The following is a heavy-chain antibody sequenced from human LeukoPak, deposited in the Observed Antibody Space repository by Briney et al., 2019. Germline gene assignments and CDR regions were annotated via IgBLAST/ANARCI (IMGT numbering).Heavy chain of an antibody. V-gene: IGHV1-58*01. Sequence: SVKVSCKASGFTFTSSTVQWERQARGQRLEWIGWIVVGSGNTNYAQKFQERVTITRDMSTSTAYMELSSLRSEDTAVYYCAAPSRYCSSTSCYAAGFDYWGQGTLVTLSS. CDR2: IVVGSGNT. CDR3: AAPSRYCSSTSCYAAGFDY. D-gene: IGHD2-2*01. J-gene: IGHJ4*02. CDR1: GFTFTSST.